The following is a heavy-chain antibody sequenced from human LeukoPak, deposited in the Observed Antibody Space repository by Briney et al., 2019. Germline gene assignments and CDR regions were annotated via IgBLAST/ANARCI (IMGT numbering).Heavy chain of an antibody. V-gene: IGHV4-59*01. J-gene: IGHJ2*01. Sequence: SETLSLTCTVSGGSISSYYWSWLRQPPGKGLEWIGYIYYSGSTNYNPSLTSRVTISVDTSKNQFSLKLSSVTAADTAVYYCARCSYWYFDLWGRGTLVTVSS. CDR3: ARCSYWYFDL. CDR1: GGSISSYY. CDR2: IYYSGST. D-gene: IGHD3-10*02.